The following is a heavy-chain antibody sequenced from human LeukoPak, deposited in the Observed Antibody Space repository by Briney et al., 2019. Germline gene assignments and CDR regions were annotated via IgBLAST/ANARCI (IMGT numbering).Heavy chain of an antibody. V-gene: IGHV3-48*03. CDR2: ISSSGSDI. J-gene: IGHJ4*02. Sequence: GGSLRLSCAASGFTFSNYEMHWVRQAPGKGLEWVSYISSSGSDIYYADSAKGRFTISRDNAKNSLYLHMNSLRAEDTAVYYCAKDSSDYYFDYWGQGTLVTVSS. CDR3: AKDSSDYYFDY. CDR1: GFTFSNYE. D-gene: IGHD3-22*01.